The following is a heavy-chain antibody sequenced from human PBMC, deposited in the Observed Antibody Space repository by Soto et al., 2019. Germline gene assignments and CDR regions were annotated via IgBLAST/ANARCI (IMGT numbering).Heavy chain of an antibody. Sequence: PGGSLRLSCAASGFTFSGYSMNWVRQAPGKGLEWVSPLSRDSNYIYYADSVEGRFTISRDNAKSTLYLQMNSLRAEDTAVYYCGKGRSYYYYYGVDVWGQGTTVTVSS. CDR2: LSRDSNYI. CDR1: GFTFSGYS. V-gene: IGHV3-21*04. CDR3: GKGRSYYYYYGVDV. J-gene: IGHJ6*02. D-gene: IGHD1-26*01.